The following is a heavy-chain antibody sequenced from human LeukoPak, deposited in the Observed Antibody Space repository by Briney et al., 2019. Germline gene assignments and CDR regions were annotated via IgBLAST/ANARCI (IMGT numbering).Heavy chain of an antibody. J-gene: IGHJ5*02. CDR3: ARDSGSCRGAWFDP. D-gene: IGHD1-26*01. CDR2: IYYSGST. V-gene: IGHV4-59*01. Sequence: SETLSLTCTVSGGSISSYYWSWIRQPPGKGLEWIGYIYYSGSTNYNPSLKSRVTISIDTSKNQFSLKLNSVTTADTAVYYCARDSGSCRGAWFDPWGQGTLVTVSS. CDR1: GGSISSYY.